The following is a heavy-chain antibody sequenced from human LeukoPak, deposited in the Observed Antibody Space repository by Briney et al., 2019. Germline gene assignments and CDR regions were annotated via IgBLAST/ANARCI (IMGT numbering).Heavy chain of an antibody. CDR1: GFTFSSYE. D-gene: IGHD3-9*01. V-gene: IGHV3-48*03. CDR2: ISSSGSTI. J-gene: IGHJ4*02. Sequence: GGSLRLSCAASGFTFSSYEMNWVRQAPGKGLEWVSYISSSGSTIYYADSVKGRFTISRDNAKNSLYLQMNSLRAEDTAVYYCARDNMPYYDILTGYYHFDYWGQGTLVTVSS. CDR3: ARDNMPYYDILTGYYHFDY.